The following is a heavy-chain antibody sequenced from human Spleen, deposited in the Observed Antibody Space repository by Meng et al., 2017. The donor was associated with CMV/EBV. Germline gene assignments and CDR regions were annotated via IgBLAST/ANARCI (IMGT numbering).Heavy chain of an antibody. CDR1: GYTFTGYG. J-gene: IGHJ6*02. Sequence: SVKVSCKASGYTFTGYGINWVRQAPGQGLEWLGWISAYNGNTNFAQKFQGRVTMTTDTSTTTTSMELRSLTSDDTAVYYCAKDRAGSRTTNYYYGMDVWGQGTTVT. CDR2: ISAYNGNT. CDR3: AKDRAGSRTTNYYYGMDV. V-gene: IGHV1-18*01. D-gene: IGHD1-7*01.